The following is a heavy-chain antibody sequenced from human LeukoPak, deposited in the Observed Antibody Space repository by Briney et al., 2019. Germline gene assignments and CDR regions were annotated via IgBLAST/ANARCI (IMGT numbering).Heavy chain of an antibody. V-gene: IGHV4-34*01. Sequence: SETLSLTCAVYGGSFSGYYWSWIRQPPGKGLEWIGEINHSGSTNYNPSLKSRVTLSVDTPKNQFSLKLSSVTAADTAVYYCARGRYKYPFDYWGQGTLVTVSS. CDR3: ARGRYKYPFDY. J-gene: IGHJ4*02. D-gene: IGHD3-16*02. CDR1: GGSFSGYY. CDR2: INHSGST.